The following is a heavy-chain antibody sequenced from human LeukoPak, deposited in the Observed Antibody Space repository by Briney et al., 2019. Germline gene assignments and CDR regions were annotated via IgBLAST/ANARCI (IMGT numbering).Heavy chain of an antibody. V-gene: IGHV4-59*01. J-gene: IGHJ4*02. CDR1: GGSISSYC. CDR2: IYYSGST. CDR3: ARGTSYGRPFDY. Sequence: SETLSLTCTVSGGSISSYCWSWIRQPPGKGLEWIGYIYYSGSTSYNPSLKSRVTISVDTSKNQFSLKLSSVTAADTAVYYCARGTSYGRPFDYWGQGTLVTVSS. D-gene: IGHD5-18*01.